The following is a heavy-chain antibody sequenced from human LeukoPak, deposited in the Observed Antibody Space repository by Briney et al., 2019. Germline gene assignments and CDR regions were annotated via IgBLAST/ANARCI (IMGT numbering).Heavy chain of an antibody. V-gene: IGHV3-48*03. D-gene: IGHD3-3*01. Sequence: GGSLRLSCTASGFTFSTYEMNWVRQAPGKGLEWVSYISGSGYPIYYADSVKGRFTISRDNAKNSLYLQMNSLRAEDTAIYYCARVRGLEWLLKHLDSWGQGTLVTVSS. J-gene: IGHJ4*02. CDR3: ARVRGLEWLLKHLDS. CDR1: GFTFSTYE. CDR2: ISGSGYPI.